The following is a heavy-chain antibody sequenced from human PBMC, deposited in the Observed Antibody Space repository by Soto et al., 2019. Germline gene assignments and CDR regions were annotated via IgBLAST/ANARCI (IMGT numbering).Heavy chain of an antibody. CDR1: GFTFSSYS. D-gene: IGHD3-22*01. CDR2: ISSSSSTI. V-gene: IGHV3-48*02. J-gene: IGHJ5*02. Sequence: EVQLAESGGGLVQPGGSLRLSCAASGFTFSSYSMNWVRQAPGKGLEWVSYISSSSSTIYYADSVKGRFTISRDNAKNSLYLQMNSLRDEDTAVYYCARGADYDSSGIRLNWFDPWGQGTLVTVSS. CDR3: ARGADYDSSGIRLNWFDP.